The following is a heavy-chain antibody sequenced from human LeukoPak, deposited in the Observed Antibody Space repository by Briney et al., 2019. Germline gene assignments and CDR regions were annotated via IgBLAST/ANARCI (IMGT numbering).Heavy chain of an antibody. CDR3: ATDREWNRYNWFDP. Sequence: ASVKVSCKASGYTFTGYYMHWVRQAPGQGLEWMGRINPNSGGTNYAQKFQGRVTMTRDTSISTAYMELSRLRSDDTAVYYCATDREWNRYNWFDPWGQGTLVTVSS. CDR1: GYTFTGYY. J-gene: IGHJ5*02. D-gene: IGHD3-3*01. V-gene: IGHV1-2*06. CDR2: INPNSGGT.